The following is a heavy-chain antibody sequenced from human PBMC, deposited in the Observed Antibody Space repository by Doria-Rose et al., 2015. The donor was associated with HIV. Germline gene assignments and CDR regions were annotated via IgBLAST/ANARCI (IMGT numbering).Heavy chain of an antibody. D-gene: IGHD6-13*01. CDR1: GVSLSSPGMG. CDR3: ARIKSSRWYHKYYFDF. CDR2: IFPDDER. V-gene: IGHV2-26*01. Sequence: SGPVLVKPTETLTLTCTVSGVSLSSPGMGVSWIRQPPGKALEWLANIFPDDERSYKPSLKSRLTISRGTSKSRVVLTMTDMDPVDTATYYCARIKSSRWYHKYYFDFWGQGTLVIVSA. J-gene: IGHJ4*02.